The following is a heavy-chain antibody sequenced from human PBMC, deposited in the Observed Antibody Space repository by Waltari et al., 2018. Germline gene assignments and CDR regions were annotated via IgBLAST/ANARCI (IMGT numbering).Heavy chain of an antibody. CDR2: FDPEDGEA. CDR3: ASGLIIPGRFRLGY. J-gene: IGHJ4*02. CDR1: GSTLTEVA. V-gene: IGHV1-24*01. Sequence: QVQPEQSGAEVKKPGASAKVSCKVVGSTLTEVAMPWVRQAPGKGLEWMGGFDPEDGEAVFAQKFQGRLTLTEDTPANTAYMELTSLTSEDTAVYYCASGLIIPGRFRLGYWGQGTLVTVSA. D-gene: IGHD3-3*01.